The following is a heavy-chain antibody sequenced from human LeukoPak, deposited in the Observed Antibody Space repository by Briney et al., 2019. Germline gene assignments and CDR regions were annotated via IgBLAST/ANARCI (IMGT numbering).Heavy chain of an antibody. CDR3: ARARGNTYGYFEY. V-gene: IGHV3-74*01. J-gene: IGHJ4*02. D-gene: IGHD5-18*01. Sequence: GGSLRLSCAASGLTLSGYWMHWVRQAPGKGLVWVSRINGDASSTSYADSVKGRFTISRDNAKSTLYLQMNSLRVEDAAVYYCARARGNTYGYFEYWGQGTLVTVSS. CDR2: INGDASST. CDR1: GLTLSGYW.